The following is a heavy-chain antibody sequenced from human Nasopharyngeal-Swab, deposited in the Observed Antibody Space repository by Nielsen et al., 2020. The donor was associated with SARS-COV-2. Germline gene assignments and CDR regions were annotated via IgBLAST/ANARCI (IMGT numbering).Heavy chain of an antibody. V-gene: IGHV2-5*04. Sequence: SGPPLVNPTETLILTCTFCVSSLSTSRVGVGWIRHPPGKALEWLALIYWHDERRYRPSLKSRLTISKDTSKNQVVLTMTNMDPVDTGPYYCVHAGDSSSVRFDPWGQGTLVTVSS. D-gene: IGHD6-13*01. CDR1: VSSLSTSRVG. J-gene: IGHJ5*02. CDR2: IYWHDER. CDR3: VHAGDSSSVRFDP.